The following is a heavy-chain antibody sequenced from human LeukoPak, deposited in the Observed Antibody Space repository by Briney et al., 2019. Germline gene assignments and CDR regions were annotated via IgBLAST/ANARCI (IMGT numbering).Heavy chain of an antibody. Sequence: ASVKVSCTSSGYIFTNYYVHWVRQAPGQGLEWMGIMKPSTGGTTYRQKFQGRVTMSRDTPTSTVYMEVSSLRSEDTALYYCQAQSIAARPEGAFNIWGQGTMVTVSS. CDR1: GYIFTNYY. V-gene: IGHV1-46*01. CDR2: MKPSTGGT. D-gene: IGHD6-6*01. CDR3: QAQSIAARPEGAFNI. J-gene: IGHJ3*02.